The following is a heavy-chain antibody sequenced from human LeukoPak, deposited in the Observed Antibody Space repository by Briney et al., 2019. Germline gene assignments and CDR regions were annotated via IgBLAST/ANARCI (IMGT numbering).Heavy chain of an antibody. CDR1: GGSISSYY. CDR3: ARGRSSSDWETFDY. CDR2: IFYSGST. J-gene: IGHJ4*02. V-gene: IGHV4-59*01. Sequence: SETLSLTCTVSGGSISSYYWSWIRQPPGKGLEWIGYIFYSGSTNYNPSLKSRVTISVDTSKNQFSLKLSSVTAADTAVYYCARGRSSSDWETFDYWGQGTLVTVSS. D-gene: IGHD6-25*01.